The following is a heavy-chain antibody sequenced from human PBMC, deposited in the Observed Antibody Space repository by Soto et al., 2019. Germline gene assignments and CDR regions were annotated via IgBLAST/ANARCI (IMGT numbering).Heavy chain of an antibody. CDR3: AREKASSGYNAFDI. V-gene: IGHV4-30-4*01. Sequence: TLSLTCTVSGGSISSGDYYWSWIRQPPGKGLEWIGYIYYSGSTYYNPSLKSRVTISVDTSKNQFSLKLSSVTAADTAVYYCAREKASSGYNAFDIWGQGTMVTVSS. CDR2: IYYSGST. J-gene: IGHJ3*02. CDR1: GGSISSGDYY. D-gene: IGHD3-22*01.